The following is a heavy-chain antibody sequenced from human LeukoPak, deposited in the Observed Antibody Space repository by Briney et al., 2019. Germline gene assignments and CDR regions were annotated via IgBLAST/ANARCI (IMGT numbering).Heavy chain of an antibody. CDR2: IYTSGST. CDR1: GGSISSYY. D-gene: IGHD6-13*01. Sequence: PSETLSLTCTVSGGSISSYYWSWIRQPAGKGLEWIGRIYTSGSTNYNPSLKSRVTMSVDTSKNQFSLKLSSVTAADTAVYYCAGDSSSYYYYYGMDVWGQGTTVTVSS. J-gene: IGHJ6*02. CDR3: AGDSSSYYYYYGMDV. V-gene: IGHV4-4*07.